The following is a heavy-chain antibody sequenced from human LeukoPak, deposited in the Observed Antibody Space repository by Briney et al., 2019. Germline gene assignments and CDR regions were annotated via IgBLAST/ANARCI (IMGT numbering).Heavy chain of an antibody. D-gene: IGHD1-26*01. V-gene: IGHV1-18*04. J-gene: IGHJ6*02. CDR3: ARKSGSYYYYGMDV. CDR2: ISAYNGNT. Sequence: ASVKVSCKASGYTFTGYYMHWVRQAPGQGLEWMGWISAYNGNTNYAQKLQGRVTMTTDTSTSTAYMELRSLRSDDTAVYYCARKSGSYYYYGMDVWGQGTTVTVSS. CDR1: GYTFTGYY.